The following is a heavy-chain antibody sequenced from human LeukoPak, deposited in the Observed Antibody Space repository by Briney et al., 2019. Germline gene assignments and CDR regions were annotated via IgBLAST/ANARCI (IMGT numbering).Heavy chain of an antibody. D-gene: IGHD3-16*01. Sequence: SETLSLTCAVYGGSFSGYYWSWIRQPPGKGLEWIGEINHSGSTNYNPSLKSRVTISVDTSKNQFSLKLSSVTAADTAVYYCARRESKYYDYVWGSSRFDYWGQGTLVTVSS. CDR2: INHSGST. CDR1: GGSFSGYY. J-gene: IGHJ4*02. V-gene: IGHV4-34*01. CDR3: ARRESKYYDYVWGSSRFDY.